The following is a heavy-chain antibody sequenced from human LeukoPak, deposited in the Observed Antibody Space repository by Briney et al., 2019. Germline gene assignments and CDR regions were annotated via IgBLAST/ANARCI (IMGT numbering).Heavy chain of an antibody. J-gene: IGHJ3*02. CDR3: AREDKYFDWLAPDAFDI. V-gene: IGHV3-21*01. CDR1: GFTFSSYA. CDR2: ISSSSSYI. D-gene: IGHD3-9*01. Sequence: GGSLRLSCAASGFTFSSYAMNWVRQAPGKGLEWVSSISSSSSYIYYADSVKGRFTISRDNAKNSLYLQMNSLRAEDTAVYYCAREDKYFDWLAPDAFDIWGQGTMVTVSS.